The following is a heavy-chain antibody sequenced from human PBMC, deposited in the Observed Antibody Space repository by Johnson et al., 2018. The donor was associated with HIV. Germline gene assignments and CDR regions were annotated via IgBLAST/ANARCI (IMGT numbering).Heavy chain of an antibody. Sequence: VQLVESGGGVVHPGRSLRLSCAASGFTFSSYAMHWVRQAPGKGLEWVAVISSDGRNKYYADSVKGRFTISRDNSKNTLYLQMNSLRAEDTAVYYCTKMGALGAFDIWGQGTMVTVSS. CDR2: ISSDGRNK. J-gene: IGHJ3*02. CDR3: TKMGALGAFDI. V-gene: IGHV3-30-3*02. D-gene: IGHD3-16*01. CDR1: GFTFSSYA.